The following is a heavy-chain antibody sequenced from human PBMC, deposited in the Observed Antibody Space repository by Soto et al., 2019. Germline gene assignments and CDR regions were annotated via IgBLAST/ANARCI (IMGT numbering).Heavy chain of an antibody. V-gene: IGHV2-5*02. Sequence: QITLKESGPTLVKPTQTLTLTCTFSGFSLTTTGVGVGWIRQPPGKALEWLALIYWDDDKRYSPSLKSRLTITKATSKNQVVFTMINVDPVDTATYYCAHVRVGNPWYSFDYWGQGALVTVSS. CDR1: GFSLTTTGVG. CDR2: IYWDDDK. D-gene: IGHD1-26*01. CDR3: AHVRVGNPWYSFDY. J-gene: IGHJ4*02.